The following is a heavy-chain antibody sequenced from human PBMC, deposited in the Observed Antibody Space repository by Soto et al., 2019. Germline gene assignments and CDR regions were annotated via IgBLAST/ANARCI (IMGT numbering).Heavy chain of an antibody. CDR1: GYTFTSYY. D-gene: IGHD3-9*01. CDR2: INPSGGST. Sequence: VSVKVSCKASGYTFTSYYMHWVRQAPGQGLEWMGIINPSGGSTSYAQKFQGRVTMTRDTSTSTVYMELSSLRSEDTAVYYCASSDWSGGYYYYGMDVWGQGTTVTVSS. V-gene: IGHV1-46*01. J-gene: IGHJ6*02. CDR3: ASSDWSGGYYYYGMDV.